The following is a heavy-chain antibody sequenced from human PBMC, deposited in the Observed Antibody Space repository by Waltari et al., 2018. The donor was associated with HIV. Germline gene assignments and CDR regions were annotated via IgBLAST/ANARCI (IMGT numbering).Heavy chain of an antibody. J-gene: IGHJ4*02. D-gene: IGHD3-22*01. V-gene: IGHV3-7*01. CDR1: GFTFNKYW. Sequence: EVQLVESGGGLVQPGGSLRLSCAASGFTFNKYWMTWVRQAPGKGLEWVANKKQDESEKYYVDSLKGRFTISRDNAKNSLFLQMNSRRVEDTAVYYCAREALYDSSGYYFDYWGQGTLVTVSS. CDR3: AREALYDSSGYYFDY. CDR2: KKQDESEK.